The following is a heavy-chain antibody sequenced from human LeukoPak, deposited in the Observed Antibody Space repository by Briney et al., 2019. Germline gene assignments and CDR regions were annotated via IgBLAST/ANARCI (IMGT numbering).Heavy chain of an antibody. J-gene: IGHJ4*02. D-gene: IGHD3-22*01. Sequence: SETLSLTCTVPGGSISSSSYYWGWIRQPPGKGLEWIGSIYYSGSTYYNPSLRSRVTISVDTSKNQFSLKLSSVTAADTAVYYCATSVAGYFDTSGYYFDYWGQGTLVTVSS. V-gene: IGHV4-39*07. CDR2: IYYSGST. CDR1: GGSISSSSYY. CDR3: ATSVAGYFDTSGYYFDY.